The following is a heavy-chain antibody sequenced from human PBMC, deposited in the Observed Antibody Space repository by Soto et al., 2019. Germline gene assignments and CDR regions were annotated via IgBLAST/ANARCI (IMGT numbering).Heavy chain of an antibody. CDR1: GDTLTELS. CDR2: FDPEDGET. J-gene: IGHJ6*02. D-gene: IGHD6-19*01. CDR3: ATAPSEAVAGIYYYYGMDV. V-gene: IGHV1-24*01. Sequence: ASVKLSCKVCGDTLTELSMHWVRQAPGKGLEWMGGFDPEDGETIYAQKFQGRVTMTEDTSTDTAYMELSSLRSEDTAVYYCATAPSEAVAGIYYYYGMDVWGQGTTVTVSS.